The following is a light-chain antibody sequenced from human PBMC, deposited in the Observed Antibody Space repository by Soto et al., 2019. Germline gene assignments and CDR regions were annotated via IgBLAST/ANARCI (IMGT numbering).Light chain of an antibody. V-gene: IGKV1-5*01. CDR3: QQYDGN. Sequence: TQMTQSPSTLSASVGDRVTLTYRASQNINNWLAWYQQKPGKAPKVLIYDASSLESGVPSRFSGSGSGTEFTLTISSLQPDDFATYYCQQYDGNFGPGTKVDIK. J-gene: IGKJ3*01. CDR1: QNINNW. CDR2: DAS.